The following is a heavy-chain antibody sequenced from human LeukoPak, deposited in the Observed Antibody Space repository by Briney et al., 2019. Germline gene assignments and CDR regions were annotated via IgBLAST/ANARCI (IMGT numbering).Heavy chain of an antibody. CDR2: IKSKTYGGTA. Sequence: GGSLRLSCAASAFTFNSAWMSWVRQAPGKGLEWVGRIKSKTYGGTADYAAPGKGRFIISRDDSKNTMYLHMNSLKIDDTAVYYCTTVGLSGYFDRSRYYYFDYWGQGTLVTVSS. CDR3: TTVGLSGYFDRSRYYYFDY. CDR1: AFTFNSAW. V-gene: IGHV3-15*01. D-gene: IGHD3-22*01. J-gene: IGHJ4*02.